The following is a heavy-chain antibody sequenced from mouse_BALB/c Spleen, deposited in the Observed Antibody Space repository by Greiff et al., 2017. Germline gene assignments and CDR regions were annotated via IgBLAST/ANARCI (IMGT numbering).Heavy chain of an antibody. V-gene: IGHV3-2*02. Sequence: VKLVESGPGLVKPSQSLSLTCTVTGYSITSDYAWNWIRQFPGNKLEWMGYISYSGSTSYNPSLKSRISITRDTSKNQFFLQLNSVTTEDTATYYCARIGYDEGGYAMDYWGQGTSVTVSS. J-gene: IGHJ4*01. CDR3: ARIGYDEGGYAMDY. CDR1: GYSITSDYA. D-gene: IGHD2-2*01. CDR2: ISYSGST.